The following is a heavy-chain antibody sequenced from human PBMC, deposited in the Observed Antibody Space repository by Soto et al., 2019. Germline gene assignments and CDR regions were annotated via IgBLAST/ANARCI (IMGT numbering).Heavy chain of an antibody. CDR3: ATTVTSLFDN. V-gene: IGHV1-3*01. CDR2: INPDNGQT. CDR1: GYTFTSYA. J-gene: IGHJ4*02. D-gene: IGHD4-17*01. Sequence: GASVKVSCKASGYTFTSYALHWVRQAPGQGLEWMGWINPDNGQTDYSRNFQGRVTITIDTSINTAYMELSSLRSEDTAVYYCATTVTSLFDNWGQGTQVTVSS.